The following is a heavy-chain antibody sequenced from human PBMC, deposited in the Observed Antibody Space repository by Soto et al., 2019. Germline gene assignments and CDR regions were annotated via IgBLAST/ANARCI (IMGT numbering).Heavy chain of an antibody. J-gene: IGHJ6*02. CDR2: IYPGDSDT. V-gene: IGHV5-51*01. D-gene: IGHD2-2*03. Sequence: ESLKISCKGSGYSFTSYWIGWVRQMPGKGLEWMGIIYPGDSDTRYSPSFQGQVTISADKSISTAYLQWSSLKASDTAMYYCARAPGYCSSTSCRPTYGMDVWGQGTTVTVSS. CDR3: ARAPGYCSSTSCRPTYGMDV. CDR1: GYSFTSYW.